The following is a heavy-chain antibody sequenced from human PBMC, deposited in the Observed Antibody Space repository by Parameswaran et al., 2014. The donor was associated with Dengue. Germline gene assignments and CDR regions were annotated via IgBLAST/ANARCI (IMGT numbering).Heavy chain of an antibody. D-gene: IGHD3-16*01. Sequence: WVRQAPGQRPEWIGWIVVVSGITNYAQKFQERVTITRDMASRTAYMELSGLRSEDTAVYYCAAAIEITQGPWFDPWGQGTLVTVSS. V-gene: IGHV1-58*01. CDR3: AAAIEITQGPWFDP. CDR2: IVVVSGIT. J-gene: IGHJ5*02.